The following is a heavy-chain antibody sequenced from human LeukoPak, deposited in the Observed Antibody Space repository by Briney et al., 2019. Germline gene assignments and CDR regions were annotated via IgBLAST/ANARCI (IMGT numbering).Heavy chain of an antibody. CDR3: ARGYGSGSYWVY. CDR1: GGSFSGYY. Sequence: SETLSLTCAVHGGSFSGYYWSWLRQPPGKGLEWIGEINHSGSTNYNPSLKSRVTISKDTSKNQFSLRLSSVTAADTAVYYCARGYGSGSYWVYWGQGTLVTVSS. V-gene: IGHV4-34*01. CDR2: INHSGST. D-gene: IGHD3-10*01. J-gene: IGHJ4*02.